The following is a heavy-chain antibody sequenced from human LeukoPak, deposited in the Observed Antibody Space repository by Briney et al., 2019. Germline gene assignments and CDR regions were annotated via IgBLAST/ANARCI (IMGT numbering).Heavy chain of an antibody. J-gene: IGHJ4*02. D-gene: IGHD2-15*01. CDR3: AKRDLPWLAAAFDY. V-gene: IGHV3-23*01. Sequence: GGSLRLSCAASRFTFSSYAMTWVRQPPGKGLEWVAAISGSGGTTYYADFAKGRFSISRDNSENTLYLQMHSLRAEDTAVYYCAKRDLPWLAAAFDYWGQGTLVTVSS. CDR2: ISGSGGTT. CDR1: RFTFSSYA.